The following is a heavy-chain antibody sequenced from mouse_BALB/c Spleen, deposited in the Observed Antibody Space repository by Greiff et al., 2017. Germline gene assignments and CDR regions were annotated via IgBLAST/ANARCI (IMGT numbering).Heavy chain of an antibody. J-gene: IGHJ4*01. V-gene: IGHV5-17*02. D-gene: IGHD2-12*01. Sequence: EVQLQQSGGGLVQPGGSRKLSCAASGFTFSSFGMHWVRQAPEKGLEWVAYISSGSSTIYYADTVKGRFTISRDNPKNTLFLQMTSLRSEDTAMYYCARSSYVYAMDYWGQGTSVTVSS. CDR2: ISSGSSTI. CDR3: ARSSYVYAMDY. CDR1: GFTFSSFG.